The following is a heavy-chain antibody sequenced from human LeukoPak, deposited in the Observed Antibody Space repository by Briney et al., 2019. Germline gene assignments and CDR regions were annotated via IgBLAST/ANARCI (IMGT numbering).Heavy chain of an antibody. D-gene: IGHD3-9*01. Sequence: SETLPLTCAVYGGPFSGYYWSWIRQPPGKGLEWIGEINHSGSTNYNPSLKSRVTISVDTSKNQFSLKLSSVTAADTAVYYCARAGLRYFDWLLYFSSWGQGTLVTVSS. CDR1: GGPFSGYY. V-gene: IGHV4-34*01. CDR3: ARAGLRYFDWLLYFSS. CDR2: INHSGST. J-gene: IGHJ4*02.